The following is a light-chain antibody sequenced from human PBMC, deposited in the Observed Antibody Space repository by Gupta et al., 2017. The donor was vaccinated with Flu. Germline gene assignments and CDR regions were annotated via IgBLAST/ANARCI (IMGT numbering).Light chain of an antibody. CDR1: QYISPY. J-gene: IGKJ2*01. V-gene: IGKV1-39*01. Sequence: DIQMTPSPSSLSAFVGDKVTITCRASQYISPYLNWYQQKPGGAPKLLIYATSTLQSGVPSRFSGSGSGTDFTLTISGLQPEDAATYYCQQSLSTPYTFGQGTXLQIK. CDR3: QQSLSTPYT. CDR2: ATS.